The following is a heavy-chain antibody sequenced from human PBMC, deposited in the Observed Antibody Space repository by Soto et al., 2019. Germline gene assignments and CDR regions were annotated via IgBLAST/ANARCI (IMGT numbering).Heavy chain of an antibody. CDR1: GFTFTTYS. J-gene: IGHJ4*02. CDR2: ITSSSTYI. D-gene: IGHD5-18*01. CDR3: ARGLRGYSYGYVVY. V-gene: IGHV3-21*01. Sequence: PGGSLRLSCAASGFTFTTYSMNWVRQAPGKGLEWVSSITSSSTYIYYADSVKGRFTISRDNAKNSLYLQMNSLRAEDTAVYYCARGLRGYSYGYVVYWGQGTLVTVSS.